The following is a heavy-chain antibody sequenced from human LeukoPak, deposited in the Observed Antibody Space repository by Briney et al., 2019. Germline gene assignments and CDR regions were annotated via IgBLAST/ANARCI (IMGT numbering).Heavy chain of an antibody. CDR1: GDSISASGCY. V-gene: IGHV4-39*07. J-gene: IGHJ5*02. D-gene: IGHD5-12*01. CDR2: IYYSGST. CDR3: AKGRQIGGYDGFDP. Sequence: PSGTLSLTCTVSGDSISASGCYWGWIRQSPGKGPEWIGSIYYSGSTYYNPSLMSRVTISVDTSKNQFSLILYSLTAADTAVYFCAKGRQIGGYDGFDPWGQGTLVTVSS.